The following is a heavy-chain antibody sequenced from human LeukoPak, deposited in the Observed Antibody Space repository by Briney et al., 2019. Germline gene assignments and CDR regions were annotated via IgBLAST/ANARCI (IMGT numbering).Heavy chain of an antibody. V-gene: IGHV1-18*01. Sequence: GASVKVSCKASGYTFTSYGISWVRQAPGQGLEWMGWISAYNGNTNYAQKLQGRVTMTTDTSTSTAYMELRSLRSDDTAVYYCARDSDFSAMVPSKDWFDPWGQGTLVTVSS. J-gene: IGHJ5*02. CDR2: ISAYNGNT. D-gene: IGHD5-18*01. CDR1: GYTFTSYG. CDR3: ARDSDFSAMVPSKDWFDP.